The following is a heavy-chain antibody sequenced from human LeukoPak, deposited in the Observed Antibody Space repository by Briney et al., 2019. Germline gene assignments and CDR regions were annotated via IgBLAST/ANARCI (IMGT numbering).Heavy chain of an antibody. J-gene: IGHJ4*02. V-gene: IGHV1-8*01. CDR2: MNPNSGNT. Sequence: ASMKVSCKASGYTFTSYDINWVRQATGQGLEWMGWMNPNSGNTGYAQKFQGRVTMTRNTSISTAYMELSSMRSEDTAVYYCARGAYYYGSGSIRAGNFDYWGQGTLVTVSS. D-gene: IGHD3-10*01. CDR1: GYTFTSYD. CDR3: ARGAYYYGSGSIRAGNFDY.